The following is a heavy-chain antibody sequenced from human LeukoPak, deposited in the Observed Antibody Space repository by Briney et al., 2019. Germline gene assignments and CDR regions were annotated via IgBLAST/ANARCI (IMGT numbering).Heavy chain of an antibody. CDR2: INHSGST. Sequence: PSETLSLTCTVSGGSISSYYWSWIRQPPGKGLEWIGEINHSGSTNYNPSLKSRVTISVDTSKNQFSLKLSSVTAADTAVYYCARHQQDITMVRGVIIRVGSWFDPWGQGTLVTVSS. CDR3: ARHQQDITMVRGVIIRVGSWFDP. D-gene: IGHD3-10*01. V-gene: IGHV4-34*01. CDR1: GGSISSYY. J-gene: IGHJ5*02.